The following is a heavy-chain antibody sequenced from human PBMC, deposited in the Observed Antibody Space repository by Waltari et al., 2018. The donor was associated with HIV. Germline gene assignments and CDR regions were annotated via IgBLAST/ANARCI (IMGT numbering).Heavy chain of an antibody. CDR2: IKEGGSEK. Sequence: EVQLVESGGGLVQPGGSLRLSCAASGFTFSNYWMSWVRQAPGKGLELVANIKEGGSEKYYVYSVKGRFTISRDNAKNSLYLQMNSLRVEDTAVYYCARDTNYTPYGMDVWGQGTTVTVSS. CDR3: ARDTNYTPYGMDV. D-gene: IGHD3-3*01. CDR1: GFTFSNYW. J-gene: IGHJ6*02. V-gene: IGHV3-7*01.